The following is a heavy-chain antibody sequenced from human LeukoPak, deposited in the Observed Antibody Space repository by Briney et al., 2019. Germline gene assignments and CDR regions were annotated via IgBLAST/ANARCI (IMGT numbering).Heavy chain of an antibody. CDR3: THGSMYQLDY. D-gene: IGHD2-2*01. CDR2: IIGGAGST. CDR1: GGSISSYY. V-gene: IGHV3-23*01. Sequence: ETLSLTCTVSGGSISSYYWSWVRQAPGKGLEWVSGIIGGAGSTYYADSVKGRFTISRDNSKNTLYLQMNSLRAEDTAVYYCTHGSMYQLDYWGQGTLVTVSS. J-gene: IGHJ4*02.